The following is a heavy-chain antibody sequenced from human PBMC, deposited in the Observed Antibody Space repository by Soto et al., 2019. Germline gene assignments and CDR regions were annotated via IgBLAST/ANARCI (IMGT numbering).Heavy chain of an antibody. Sequence: SETLSLTCAVYGGSFSGYYWSWIRQPPGKGLEWIGEINHSGSTNYNPSLKSRVTISVDTSKNQFSLKLSSVTAADTAVYYCARALGGRGYCSGGSCYGQLYYYGMDVWGQGTTVT. CDR3: ARALGGRGYCSGGSCYGQLYYYGMDV. CDR2: INHSGST. D-gene: IGHD2-15*01. CDR1: GGSFSGYY. V-gene: IGHV4-34*01. J-gene: IGHJ6*02.